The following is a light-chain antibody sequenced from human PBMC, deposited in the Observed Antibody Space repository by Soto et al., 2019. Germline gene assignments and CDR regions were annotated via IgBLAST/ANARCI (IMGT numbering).Light chain of an antibody. CDR3: CSNAGSSTSV. CDR1: SSDVGSYNL. V-gene: IGLV2-23*01. CDR2: EGS. J-gene: IGLJ1*01. Sequence: QSALTQPASVSGSPGQSITISCTGTSSDVGSYNLVSWYQQHPGKAPKLMIYEGSKRPSGVSNLFSGSKSGNTASLTISGLQAEDEADYYCCSNAGSSTSVFGTGTKLTVL.